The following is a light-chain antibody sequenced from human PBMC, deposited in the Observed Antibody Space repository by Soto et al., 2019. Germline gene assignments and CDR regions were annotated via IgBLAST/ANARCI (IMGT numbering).Light chain of an antibody. V-gene: IGLV1-40*01. J-gene: IGLJ3*02. CDR2: GNN. Sequence: QSVLTQPPSVSGAPGQRVTISCTGSSSNIGAGYDVHWYQQLPGTAPKLLIYGNNNRPSGVPDRFSGSKSGTSASLAITGLQAEDEADYYCQSYDSSLSGVFGGGTKLTGL. CDR1: SSNIGAGYD. CDR3: QSYDSSLSGV.